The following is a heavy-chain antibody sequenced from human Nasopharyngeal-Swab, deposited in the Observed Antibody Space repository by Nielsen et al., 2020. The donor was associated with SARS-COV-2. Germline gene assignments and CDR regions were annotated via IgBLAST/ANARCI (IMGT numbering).Heavy chain of an antibody. CDR3: AREEVEGSGYYYGMDV. V-gene: IGHV4-59*01. CDR1: GGSISSYY. Sequence: SETLSLTCTVSGGSISSYYWSWIRQPPGKGLEWIGYIYYNGSTNYNPSLKSRVTISVDTSKNQFSLKLSSVTAADTAVYYCAREEVEGSGYYYGMDVWGQGTTITVSS. CDR2: IYYNGST. D-gene: IGHD3-10*01. J-gene: IGHJ6*02.